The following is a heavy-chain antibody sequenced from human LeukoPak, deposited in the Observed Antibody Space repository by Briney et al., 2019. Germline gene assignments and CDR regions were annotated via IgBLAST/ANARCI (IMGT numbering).Heavy chain of an antibody. Sequence: PGGSLRLSCAASGFTFSSYSMNWVRQAPGKGLEWVSSISSSSSYIYYADSVKGRFTISRDNAKNSLYLQMNSLRAEDTAAYYCARTPPPGGYYYYYMDVWGKGTTVTVSS. V-gene: IGHV3-21*01. CDR3: ARTPPPGGYYYYYMDV. D-gene: IGHD1-14*01. CDR1: GFTFSSYS. J-gene: IGHJ6*03. CDR2: ISSSSSYI.